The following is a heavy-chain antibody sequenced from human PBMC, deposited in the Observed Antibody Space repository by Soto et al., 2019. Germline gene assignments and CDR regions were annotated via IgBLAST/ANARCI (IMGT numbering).Heavy chain of an antibody. CDR1: GGTFSSYT. J-gene: IGHJ2*01. D-gene: IGHD3-10*01. CDR2: IIPILGIA. V-gene: IGHV1-69*02. CDR3: ASRWFGRNTWYFDL. Sequence: QVQLVQSGAEVKKPGSSVKVSCKASGGTFSSYTISWVRQAPGQGLEWMGRIIPILGIANYAQKFQGRVTITADKSTSTAYMELSSLRSEDTAVYYCASRWFGRNTWYFDLWGRGTLVTVSS.